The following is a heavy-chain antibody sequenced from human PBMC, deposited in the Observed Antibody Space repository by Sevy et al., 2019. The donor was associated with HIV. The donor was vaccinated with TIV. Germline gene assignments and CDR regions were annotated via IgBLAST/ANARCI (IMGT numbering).Heavy chain of an antibody. CDR2: IYPGDFDT. V-gene: IGHV5-51*01. J-gene: IGHJ6*02. CDR1: GYSFSIYW. CDR3: ARFGSYRLAYYGMDV. D-gene: IGHD2-15*01. Sequence: GESLKISCKGSGYSFSIYWIGWVRQMPGQGLEWMGIIYPGDFDTRYSPSFQGQVTISADKSINTAYLQWNSLRASDTAMYYCARFGSYRLAYYGMDVWGQGTTVTVSS.